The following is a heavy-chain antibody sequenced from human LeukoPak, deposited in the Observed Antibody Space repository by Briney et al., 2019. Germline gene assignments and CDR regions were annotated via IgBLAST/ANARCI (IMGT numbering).Heavy chain of an antibody. D-gene: IGHD6-19*01. Sequence: SETLSLTCTVSGGSISSYYWSWIRQPPGKGLEWIGYTYYTGSTNYNPSLKSRVTISVDTSKSQFSLKLNSVTAADTAVYYCARDLRSVAGTYYYYGMDVWGQGTTITVSS. CDR1: GGSISSYY. V-gene: IGHV4-59*01. CDR2: TYYTGST. CDR3: ARDLRSVAGTYYYYGMDV. J-gene: IGHJ6*02.